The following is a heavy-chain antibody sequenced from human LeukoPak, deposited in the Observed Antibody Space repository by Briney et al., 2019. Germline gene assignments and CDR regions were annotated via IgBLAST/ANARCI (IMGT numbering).Heavy chain of an antibody. Sequence: PGGSLRLSCAASGFTFSGSAMHWVRQASGKGLEWVGRIRSKANSYATAYAASAKGRFTISRDDSKNTAYLQMNSLKTEDTAVYYCTVSYYYDSSGYPPIDYWGQGTPVTVSS. CDR2: IRSKANSYAT. D-gene: IGHD3-22*01. CDR1: GFTFSGSA. CDR3: TVSYYYDSSGYPPIDY. J-gene: IGHJ4*02. V-gene: IGHV3-73*01.